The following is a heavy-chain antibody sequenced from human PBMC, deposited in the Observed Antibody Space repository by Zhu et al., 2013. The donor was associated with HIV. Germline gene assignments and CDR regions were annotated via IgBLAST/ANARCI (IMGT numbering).Heavy chain of an antibody. Sequence: QVQLVQSGAEVRNLGSSVKVSCKASGGTFSRYGISWVRQAPGQGLEWMGGIIPMFETPNYAQKFQGRVTITADKSTRTTYMELSSLRSEDTAVYYCAIITVVRGVIVTRDFWGQGTLVTVSS. D-gene: IGHD3-10*01. V-gene: IGHV1-69*06. J-gene: IGHJ4*02. CDR1: GGTFSRYG. CDR2: IIPMFETP. CDR3: AIITVVRGVIVTRDF.